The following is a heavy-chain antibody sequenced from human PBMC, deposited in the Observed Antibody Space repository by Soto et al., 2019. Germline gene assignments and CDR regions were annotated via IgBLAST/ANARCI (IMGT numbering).Heavy chain of an antibody. CDR2: VSGGGAST. J-gene: IGHJ4*02. D-gene: IGHD3-3*01. CDR3: AKTQTFNGYYGGFDA. Sequence: GGSLSLSCAATGFSFAGYALTWVRQAPGKGLEWLSAVSGGGASTYYADSVRGRFSISRDVSGNMIYLQLNRLTAGDTATYYCAKTQTFNGYYGGFDAWGQGTRVTVSS. V-gene: IGHV3-23*01. CDR1: GFSFAGYA.